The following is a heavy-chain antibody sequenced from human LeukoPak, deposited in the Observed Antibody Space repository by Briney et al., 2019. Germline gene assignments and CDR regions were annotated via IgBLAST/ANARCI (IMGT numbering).Heavy chain of an antibody. CDR3: ASGLGFCSGSDCTNLVKDYYYGMNV. V-gene: IGHV1-2*02. CDR2: INPNSGGT. Sequence: ASVKVSCKASGYTFTGYYIHWVRQAPGQGLEWMGWINPNSGGTNYAQKFQGRVTMTRDTSISTAYMELSSLTSEDTAVYYCASGLGFCSGSDCTNLVKDYYYGMNVWGQGTTVTVSS. CDR1: GYTFTGYY. J-gene: IGHJ6*02. D-gene: IGHD2-15*01.